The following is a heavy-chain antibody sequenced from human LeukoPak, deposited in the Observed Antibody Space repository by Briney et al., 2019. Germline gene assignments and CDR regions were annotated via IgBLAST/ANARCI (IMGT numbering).Heavy chain of an antibody. Sequence: GGSLRLPCAASGFTVSNYHMNWVRQAPGKGLEWVSYISSSSSTIHYADSVKGRFTISRDNAKNSLFLQMNSLRDEDTAVYYCARGSSYWGQGTLVTVSS. V-gene: IGHV3-48*02. D-gene: IGHD3-10*01. J-gene: IGHJ4*02. CDR1: GFTVSNYH. CDR3: ARGSSY. CDR2: ISSSSSTI.